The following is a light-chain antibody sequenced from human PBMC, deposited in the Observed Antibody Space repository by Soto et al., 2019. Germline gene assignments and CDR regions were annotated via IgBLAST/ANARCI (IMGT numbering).Light chain of an antibody. J-gene: IGKJ1*01. V-gene: IGKV1-5*01. CDR2: DAS. CDR3: QQYKSYSWT. Sequence: DIQMTQSPSTLSASVGDRVTITCLASQSISSWLAWYQQKPGKAPKVLIYDASSLESGVPSRFSGSGSGTEFTLTISSLQPDDFATYYCQQYKSYSWTFGQGTKVDIK. CDR1: QSISSW.